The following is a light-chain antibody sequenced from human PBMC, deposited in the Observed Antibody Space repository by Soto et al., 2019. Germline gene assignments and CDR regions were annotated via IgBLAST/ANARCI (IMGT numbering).Light chain of an antibody. Sequence: EIVMTQSPATLSVSPGERATLSCRASQSVSSNLAWYQQKPGQAPRLLIYGASTRATGIPARFSGSGSGTEFTLPISSRQYEDVAVYYCQQYNNWPLFTFGPGTKVDIK. CDR3: QQYNNWPLFT. CDR2: GAS. J-gene: IGKJ3*01. CDR1: QSVSSN. V-gene: IGKV3-15*01.